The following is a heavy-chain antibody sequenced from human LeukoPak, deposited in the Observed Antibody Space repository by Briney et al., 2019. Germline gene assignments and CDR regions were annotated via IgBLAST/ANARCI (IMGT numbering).Heavy chain of an antibody. Sequence: SETLSLTCTVSGGTITGYYWSWIRQPPGKGLEWVGYIFSSGSTNYNPSLKSRVTISLDTSKSQFSLKLISVTASDTAVYYCARLTKFLTTYYPTPWGQGTLVTVSS. CDR2: IFSSGST. V-gene: IGHV4-59*08. J-gene: IGHJ5*02. CDR1: GGTITGYY. CDR3: ARLTKFLTTYYPTP. D-gene: IGHD2/OR15-2a*01.